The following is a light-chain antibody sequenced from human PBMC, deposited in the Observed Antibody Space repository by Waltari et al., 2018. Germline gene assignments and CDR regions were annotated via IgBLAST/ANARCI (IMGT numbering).Light chain of an antibody. CDR3: QQLNGYPLT. CDR2: AAS. V-gene: IGKV1-9*01. J-gene: IGKJ4*01. Sequence: DIQLTQSPSFLSASVGDRVTITCRASHGISSYLAWYQQKPGKAPKLLIYAASTLQSGVPSTFSGSGSGTEFTLTISSLQPEDFATYYWQQLNGYPLTFGGGTKVEIK. CDR1: HGISSY.